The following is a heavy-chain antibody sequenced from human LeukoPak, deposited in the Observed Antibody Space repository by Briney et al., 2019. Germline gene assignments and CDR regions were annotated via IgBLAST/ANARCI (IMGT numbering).Heavy chain of an antibody. CDR1: GGSFSGYY. D-gene: IGHD2/OR15-2a*01. Sequence: SETLSLTCAVYGGSFSGYYWSWIRQPPGKGLEWIGEINHSGSTNYNPSLKSRVTISVDTSKNQFSLKLSSVTAADTAVYYCARVGFYGKDYWGQGTLVTVSS. CDR3: ARVGFYGKDY. CDR2: INHSGST. V-gene: IGHV4-34*01. J-gene: IGHJ4*02.